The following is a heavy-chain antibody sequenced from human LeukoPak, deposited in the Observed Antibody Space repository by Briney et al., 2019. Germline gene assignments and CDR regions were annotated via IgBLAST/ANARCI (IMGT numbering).Heavy chain of an antibody. CDR1: GFTFGDYA. CDR2: IRSKAYGGTT. D-gene: IGHD3-10*01. Sequence: GGSLRLSCTASGFTFGDYAMSWFRQAPGKGLEWVGFIRSKAYGGTTEYAASVKGRFTISRDDSKSVAYLQMNSLKTEDTAVYYCTSHGSGGYYDYWGQGTLVTVSS. V-gene: IGHV3-49*03. CDR3: TSHGSGGYYDY. J-gene: IGHJ4*02.